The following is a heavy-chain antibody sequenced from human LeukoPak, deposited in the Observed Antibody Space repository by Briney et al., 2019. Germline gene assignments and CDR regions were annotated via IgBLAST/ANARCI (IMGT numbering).Heavy chain of an antibody. CDR1: GGSISSSSYY. Sequence: SETLSLTCTVSGGSISSSSYYWDWIRQPPGKGLEWIGSIYYSGSTYYNPSLKSRVTISVDTSKNQFSLKLSSVTAADTAVYYCARHKYYYDSSGYHRPYYFDYWGQGTLVTVSS. V-gene: IGHV4-39*01. D-gene: IGHD3-22*01. J-gene: IGHJ4*02. CDR3: ARHKYYYDSSGYHRPYYFDY. CDR2: IYYSGST.